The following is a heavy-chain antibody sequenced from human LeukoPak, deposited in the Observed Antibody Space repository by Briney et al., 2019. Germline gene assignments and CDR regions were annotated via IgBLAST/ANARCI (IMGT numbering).Heavy chain of an antibody. CDR1: GGSISSYY. V-gene: IGHV4-59*01. J-gene: IGHJ4*02. D-gene: IGHD2-21*02. CDR2: IYYSGST. CDR3: ARGQRPDRIEAPYCGGDCYYFDY. Sequence: SETLSLTCTVSGGSISSYYWSWIRQPPGKGLEWIGYIYYSGSTNYNPSLKSRVTISVDTSKNQFSLKLSSVTAADTAVYYCARGQRPDRIEAPYCGGDCYYFDYWGQGTLVTVSS.